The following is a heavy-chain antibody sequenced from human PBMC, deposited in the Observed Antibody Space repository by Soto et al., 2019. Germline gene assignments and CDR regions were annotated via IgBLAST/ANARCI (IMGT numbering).Heavy chain of an antibody. CDR1: GGSVSTGSYD. Sequence: SETLSLTCTVSGGSVSTGSYDWSWIRQPPGKGLEWIGKIFFTGSAHYNPSLRNRVTMSVDTSKDQFSLTLTSVTAADTAVYYCARDGHGMDVWGQGTTVTVSS. V-gene: IGHV4-61*01. CDR2: IFFTGSA. J-gene: IGHJ6*02. CDR3: ARDGHGMDV.